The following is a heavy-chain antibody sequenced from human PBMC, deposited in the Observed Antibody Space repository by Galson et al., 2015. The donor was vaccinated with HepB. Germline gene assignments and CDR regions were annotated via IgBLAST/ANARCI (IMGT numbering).Heavy chain of an antibody. Sequence: SLRLSCAASGLMYSIHWMTWVRQSPGKGLEWVASIRQDGSEFYIDSVRGRFIISRDDAKKSLYLQMNSLRAEDTSIYYCTINHAQYWGQGILVTVSS. D-gene: IGHD4-11*01. V-gene: IGHV3-7*01. CDR3: TINHAQY. J-gene: IGHJ4*02. CDR1: GLMYSIHW. CDR2: IRQDGSE.